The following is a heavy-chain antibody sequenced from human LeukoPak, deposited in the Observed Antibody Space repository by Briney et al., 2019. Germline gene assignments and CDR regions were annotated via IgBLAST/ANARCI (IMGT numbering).Heavy chain of an antibody. CDR2: KYYSGST. V-gene: IGHV4-61*01. J-gene: IGHJ4*02. CDR1: GVSINTCCYY. D-gene: IGHD5-18*01. Sequence: PSETLSLTCDVSGVSINTCCYYWTWIRQPPGKGLEWIGSKYYSGSTSYNSSLRSRLTISLDSSKNQFSLRLTSVTAADTAVYYCARGRSYGFDFDSWGPGTLVIVSS. CDR3: ARGRSYGFDFDS.